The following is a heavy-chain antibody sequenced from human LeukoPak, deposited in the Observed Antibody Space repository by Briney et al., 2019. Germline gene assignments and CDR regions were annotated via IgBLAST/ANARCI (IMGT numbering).Heavy chain of an antibody. V-gene: IGHV1-2*02. D-gene: IGHD2-2*01. Sequence: GASVKVSCKASGYTFTDYYMHWVRQAPEQGCEWMGWINPNDGDTNYAQKFQGRVTMTRDTSISTAHMEVSRLRSDDTAVYYCARANFLYCSSSTCLFDYWGQGTLVTVSS. J-gene: IGHJ4*02. CDR1: GYTFTDYY. CDR3: ARANFLYCSSSTCLFDY. CDR2: INPNDGDT.